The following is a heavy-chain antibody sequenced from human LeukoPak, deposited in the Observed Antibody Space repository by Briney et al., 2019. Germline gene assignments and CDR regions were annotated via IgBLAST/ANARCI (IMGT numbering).Heavy chain of an antibody. D-gene: IGHD1-26*01. CDR1: GYTFTGYY. CDR2: INPNSGGT. V-gene: IGHV1-2*02. Sequence: ASVKVSCKASGYTFTGYYMHWVRQAPGQGLEWMGWINPNSGGTNYAQKFQGRVTMTRDTSTSTVYMELSSLRSEDTAVYYCARDMHPTAPFDYWGQGTLVTVSS. J-gene: IGHJ4*02. CDR3: ARDMHPTAPFDY.